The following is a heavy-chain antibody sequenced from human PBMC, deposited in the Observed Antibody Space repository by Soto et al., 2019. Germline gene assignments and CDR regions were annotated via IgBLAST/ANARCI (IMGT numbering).Heavy chain of an antibody. V-gene: IGHV1-3*04. CDR3: TRDPVAVPGHVYFDF. D-gene: IGHD6-19*01. Sequence: GASVKVSCKASGYSFTSYDMHWVRQAPGHTFEWMGWINTGNGNTIYSQNFQGRVAITRDTAASSVFMELSSLTSADTAVYYCTRDPVAVPGHVYFDFWGLGTLVTVSS. CDR2: INTGNGNT. CDR1: GYSFTSYD. J-gene: IGHJ4*02.